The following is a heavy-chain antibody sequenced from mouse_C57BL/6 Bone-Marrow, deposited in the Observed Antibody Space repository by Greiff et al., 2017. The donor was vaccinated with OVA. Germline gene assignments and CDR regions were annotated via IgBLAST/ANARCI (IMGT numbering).Heavy chain of an antibody. J-gene: IGHJ3*01. Sequence: QVQLQQPGAELVKPGASVKLSCKASGYTFTSYWIQWVKQRPGQGLEWIGEIDPSDGYTNYNQKFKGKATVTVDTSSSTANMQLSILTSEDSAVYYCADWEFAYWGQGTLVTVSA. CDR1: GYTFTSYW. D-gene: IGHD4-1*01. CDR2: IDPSDGYT. CDR3: ADWEFAY. V-gene: IGHV1-50*01.